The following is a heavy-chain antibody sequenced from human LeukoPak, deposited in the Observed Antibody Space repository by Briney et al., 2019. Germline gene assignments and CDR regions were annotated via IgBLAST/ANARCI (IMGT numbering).Heavy chain of an antibody. Sequence: GASVKVSCKASGYTFTGYYMHWVRQAPGQGLEWMGWINPNSGGTNYAQKFQGRVTMTRDTSISTAYMELSRLRSDDTAVYYCARDWMGATQLPDAFDIWGQGTMVTVSS. J-gene: IGHJ3*02. CDR3: ARDWMGATQLPDAFDI. V-gene: IGHV1-2*02. CDR1: GYTFTGYY. CDR2: INPNSGGT. D-gene: IGHD1-26*01.